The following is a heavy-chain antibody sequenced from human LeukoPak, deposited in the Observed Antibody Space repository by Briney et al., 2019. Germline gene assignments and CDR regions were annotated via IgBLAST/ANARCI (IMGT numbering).Heavy chain of an antibody. D-gene: IGHD4-17*01. CDR1: GYTFTIYG. CDR3: ARGSARAVTTPYY. J-gene: IGHJ4*02. CDR2: NSAYNGNT. Sequence: ASVKRSCNASGYTFTIYGISWVRQAPGQGLEWMGWNSAYNGNTNYAQKLQGRVTMTTDTSTSTAYMELRSLRSDDTAVYYCARGSARAVTTPYYWGRGTLVTVSS. V-gene: IGHV1-18*01.